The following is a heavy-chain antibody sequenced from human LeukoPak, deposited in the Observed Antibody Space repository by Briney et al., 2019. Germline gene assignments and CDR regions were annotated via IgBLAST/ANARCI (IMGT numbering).Heavy chain of an antibody. CDR2: IWSDGTNT. CDR1: GFTFNHYG. D-gene: IGHD4-11*01. J-gene: IGHJ4*02. V-gene: IGHV3-33*06. CDR3: AKDAQRGFNYSNSLEY. Sequence: GGSLRLSCAATGFTFNHYGMHCVRQAPGKGLEWVAVIWSDGTNTYYADSVKGRFTISRVDYENTVYLQMNSLRPEDTGVYYCAKDAQRGFNYSNSLEYWGQGTPVTVST.